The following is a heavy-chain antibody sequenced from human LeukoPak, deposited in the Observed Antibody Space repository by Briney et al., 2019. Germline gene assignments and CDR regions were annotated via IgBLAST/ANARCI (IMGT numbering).Heavy chain of an antibody. Sequence: ASVKASCKASGYTFSNYGISWVRQAPGQGLEWMGWISAYNGNTNYAQKLQGRVTMTTDTSTSTAYMELRSLRSDDTAVYYCARDIVVVVAATRPFDYSGQGTLVTVSS. J-gene: IGHJ4*02. CDR1: GYTFSNYG. CDR2: ISAYNGNT. D-gene: IGHD2-15*01. V-gene: IGHV1-18*01. CDR3: ARDIVVVVAATRPFDY.